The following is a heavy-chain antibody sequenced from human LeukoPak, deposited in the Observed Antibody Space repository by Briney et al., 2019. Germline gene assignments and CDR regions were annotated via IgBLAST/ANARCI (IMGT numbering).Heavy chain of an antibody. Sequence: PGGSLRLSCAASGFTFSNAWMSWVRQAPGKGLEWVANIKQDGSEKYYVDSVKGRFTISRDNAKNSLYLQMNSLRAEDTAVYYCARDQSGDDAFDIWGQGTMVTVSS. J-gene: IGHJ3*02. CDR1: GFTFSNAW. V-gene: IGHV3-7*01. D-gene: IGHD2-21*01. CDR2: IKQDGSEK. CDR3: ARDQSGDDAFDI.